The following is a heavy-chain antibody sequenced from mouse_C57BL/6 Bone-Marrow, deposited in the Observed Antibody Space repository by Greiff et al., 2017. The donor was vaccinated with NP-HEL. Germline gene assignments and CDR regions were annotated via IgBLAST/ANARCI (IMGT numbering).Heavy chain of an antibody. V-gene: IGHV14-4*01. CDR2: IDPENGDT. CDR1: GFNIKDDY. Sequence: VQLQQSGAELVRPGASVKLSCTASGFNIKDDYMHWVKQRPEQGLEWIGWIDPENGDTEYASKFQGKATITADTSSNTAYLQLSSLTSEDTAVYYCTTCPGDWYFDVWGTGTTVTVSS. J-gene: IGHJ1*03. CDR3: TTCPGDWYFDV.